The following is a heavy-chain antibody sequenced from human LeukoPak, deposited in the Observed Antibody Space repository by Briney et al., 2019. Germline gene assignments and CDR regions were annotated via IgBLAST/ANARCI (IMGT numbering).Heavy chain of an antibody. V-gene: IGHV1-24*01. Sequence: ASVKVSCKVSGYSVSELSMHGVRQAPGLGLEWMGVCYREYDAPVYAQQFQGRLTMTEDTSTDTAYMELSSLRSEDTALYYCATLDSYYDSSGRPLLPDWGQGILVTVSS. D-gene: IGHD3-22*01. J-gene: IGHJ4*02. CDR3: ATLDSYYDSSGRPLLPD. CDR2: CYREYDAP. CDR1: GYSVSELS.